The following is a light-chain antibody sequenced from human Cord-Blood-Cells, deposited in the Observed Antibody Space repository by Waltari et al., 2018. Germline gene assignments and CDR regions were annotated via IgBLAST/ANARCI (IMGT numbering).Light chain of an antibody. J-gene: IGKJ1*01. CDR2: AAS. CDR1: QSISSY. V-gene: IGKV1-39*01. Sequence: DIQMTQSPSSLSASVGERFTITCRASQSISSYLNWYQQKPGKAPKLLIYAASSLQSGVPSRFSGSGSGTDFTLTISSLQPEDFATYYCQQSYSTPQTFGQGTKVEIK. CDR3: QQSYSTPQT.